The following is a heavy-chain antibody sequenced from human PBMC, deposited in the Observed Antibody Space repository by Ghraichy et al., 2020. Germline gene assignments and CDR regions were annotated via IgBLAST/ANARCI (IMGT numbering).Heavy chain of an antibody. CDR2: ISAYNGNT. J-gene: IGHJ3*02. D-gene: IGHD3-9*01. V-gene: IGHV1-18*01. CDR3: AREWSLLTGYYIHAFDI. CDR1: GYTFTSYG. Sequence: ASVKVSCKASGYTFTSYGISWVRQAPGQGLEWMGWISAYNGNTNYAQKLQGRVTMTTDTSTSTAYMELRSLRSDDTAVYYCAREWSLLTGYYIHAFDIWGQGTMVTVSS.